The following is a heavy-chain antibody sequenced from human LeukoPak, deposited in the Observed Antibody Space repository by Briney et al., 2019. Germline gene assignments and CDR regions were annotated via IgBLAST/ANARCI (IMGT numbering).Heavy chain of an antibody. J-gene: IGHJ4*02. CDR3: ARVKVVRSGPAPPYFDY. CDR1: GGSFSGYY. CDR2: ISHSGST. V-gene: IGHV4-34*01. D-gene: IGHD2-15*01. Sequence: PSETLSLTCGVHGGSFSGYYWSWIRQPPGKGLEWIGEISHSGSTNYNPSLKSRVTISIDTSKNQFSLKLSSVTAADTAVYYCARVKVVRSGPAPPYFDYWGQGTLVTVSS.